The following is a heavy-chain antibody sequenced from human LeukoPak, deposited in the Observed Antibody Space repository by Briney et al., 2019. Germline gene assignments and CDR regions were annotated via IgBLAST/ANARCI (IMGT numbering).Heavy chain of an antibody. CDR3: ARDLGDSDQPFDY. CDR1: GFTFSSYS. J-gene: IGHJ4*02. D-gene: IGHD3-10*01. Sequence: GGSLRLSCAASGFTFSSYSMNWVRQAPGKGLEWVSSISSSSSYIYYADSVKGRFTISRDNAKNSLYLQMNSLRAEDTAVYYCARDLGDSDQPFDYWGQGTLVTVSS. V-gene: IGHV3-21*01. CDR2: ISSSSSYI.